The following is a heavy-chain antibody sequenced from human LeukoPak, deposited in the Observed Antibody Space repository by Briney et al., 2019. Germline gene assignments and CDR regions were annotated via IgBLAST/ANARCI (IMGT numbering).Heavy chain of an antibody. CDR1: GYTFTSYG. J-gene: IGHJ3*02. D-gene: IGHD6-19*01. V-gene: IGHV1-18*04. CDR2: ISAYNGNT. Sequence: ASVKVSCKASGYTFTSYGISWVRQAPGQGLESMGWISAYNGNTNYAQKLQGRVTMTTDTSTSTAYMGLRGLRSDDTAVYYCARDGGIRAVGHDAFDIWGQGTMVTVSS. CDR3: ARDGGIRAVGHDAFDI.